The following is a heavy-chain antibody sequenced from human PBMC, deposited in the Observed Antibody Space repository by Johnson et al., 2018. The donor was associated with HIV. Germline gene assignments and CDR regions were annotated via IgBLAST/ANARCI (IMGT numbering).Heavy chain of an antibody. CDR2: INWTGGST. CDR3: ITDPLFLGYWYHSSP. J-gene: IGHJ3*01. CDR1: GFTFDDYG. V-gene: IGHV3-20*04. D-gene: IGHD3-22*01. Sequence: MLLVESGGGVVRPGGSLRLSCAASGFTFDDYGMSWVRHAPGKGLEWVSGINWTGGSTGYAASVKGRFTISRDNAKNSLYLQMNSLKTEDTAVYFCITDPLFLGYWYHSSPWGQGTMVNVSS.